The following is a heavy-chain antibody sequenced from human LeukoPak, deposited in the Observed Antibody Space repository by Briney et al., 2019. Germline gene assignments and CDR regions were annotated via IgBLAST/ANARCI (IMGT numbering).Heavy chain of an antibody. CDR2: INHSGST. CDR3: ARSRSSWYYNYYHYGMDV. J-gene: IGHJ6*02. D-gene: IGHD6-13*01. V-gene: IGHV4-34*01. CDR1: GGSFSGYY. Sequence: PSETLSLTCAVYGGSFSGYYWSWIRQPPGKGLEWIGEINHSGSTNYNPSLKSRVTISVDTSKNQFSLKLSSVTAADTAVYYCARSRSSWYYNYYHYGMDVWGQGTTVTVSS.